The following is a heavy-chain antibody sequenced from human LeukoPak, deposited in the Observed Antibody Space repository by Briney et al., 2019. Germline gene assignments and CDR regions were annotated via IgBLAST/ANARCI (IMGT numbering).Heavy chain of an antibody. V-gene: IGHV3-64*04. J-gene: IGHJ4*02. CDR1: GFTFSSYA. Sequence: PGGSLRLSCSASGFTFSSYAMHWVRQAPGKGLEYVSAISSNGGSTYYADSVKGRFNISRDNSKNTLYLQMNSLRAEDTAVYYCANPITLVRGVIIGDYWGQGTLVAVSS. CDR2: ISSNGGST. CDR3: ANPITLVRGVIIGDY. D-gene: IGHD3-10*01.